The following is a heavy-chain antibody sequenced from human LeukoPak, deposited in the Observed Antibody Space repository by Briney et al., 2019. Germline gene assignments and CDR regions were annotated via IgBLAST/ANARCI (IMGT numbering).Heavy chain of an antibody. CDR1: GGSFSGYY. V-gene: IGHV4-34*01. Sequence: PSEILSLTCAVYGGSFSGYYWSWIRQPPGKGLEWIGEINHSGSTNYNPSLKSRVTISVDTSKNQFSLKLSSVTAADTAVYYCRGGSGWYRHYYGMDVWGQGTTVTVSS. J-gene: IGHJ6*02. CDR3: RGGSGWYRHYYGMDV. CDR2: INHSGST. D-gene: IGHD6-19*01.